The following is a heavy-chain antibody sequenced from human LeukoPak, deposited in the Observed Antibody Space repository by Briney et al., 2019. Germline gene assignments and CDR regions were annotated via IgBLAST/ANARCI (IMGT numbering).Heavy chain of an antibody. CDR3: ARSSWFGVFDP. V-gene: IGHV4-34*01. Sequence: SETLSLTCAVYGGSFSGYYWSWIRQPPGEGLEWIGEINHSGSTNYNPSLKSRVTISVDTSKNQFSLRLSSVTAADTAVYYCARSSWFGVFDPWGQGTLVTVSS. CDR2: INHSGST. D-gene: IGHD3-10*01. J-gene: IGHJ5*02. CDR1: GGSFSGYY.